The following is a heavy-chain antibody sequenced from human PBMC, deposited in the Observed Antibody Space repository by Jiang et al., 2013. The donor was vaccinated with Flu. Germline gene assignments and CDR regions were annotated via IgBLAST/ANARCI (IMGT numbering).Heavy chain of an antibody. CDR1: GYTFTDYY. V-gene: IGHV1-2*02. CDR3: ARVSMITFGGAFVLGDDGFDI. CDR2: INPNSGGT. Sequence: QLVESGAEMKKPGASVKVSCKTSGYTFTDYYIHWVRQAPGQGLEWMGWINPNSGGTKCAQKFQGRVTMTRDTSISTAYMELSRLRSDDTAVYYCARVSMITFGGAFVLGDDGFDIWGQGTMVTVSS. D-gene: IGHD3-16*02. J-gene: IGHJ3*02.